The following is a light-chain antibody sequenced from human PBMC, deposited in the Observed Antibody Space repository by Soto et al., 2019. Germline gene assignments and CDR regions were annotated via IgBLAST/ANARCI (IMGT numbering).Light chain of an antibody. CDR3: QQRSNWPIT. CDR1: QSISSY. Sequence: EIVVTQSPATLSLSPGERVTLSCRASQSISSYLAWYQQKPGQAPRLLIYDASNSATDIPARFSGSGSGTDFTLTISSLEPEDFAVYYCQQRSNWPITFGQGTRLEIK. CDR2: DAS. V-gene: IGKV3-11*01. J-gene: IGKJ5*01.